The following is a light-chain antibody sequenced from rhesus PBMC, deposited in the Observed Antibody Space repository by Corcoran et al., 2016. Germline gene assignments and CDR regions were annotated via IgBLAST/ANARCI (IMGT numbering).Light chain of an antibody. Sequence: DIQMTQSPSSLSASVGDRVTITCRASENVNNYLHWYQQKPGKAPKLLFNKASPLQSGVPSRSSGRGSGTVFTLTISSLQPEDFATYYCQHSYGTPFTFGPGTKLDIK. CDR3: QHSYGTPFT. CDR1: ENVNNY. CDR2: KAS. V-gene: IGKV1-74*01. J-gene: IGKJ3*01.